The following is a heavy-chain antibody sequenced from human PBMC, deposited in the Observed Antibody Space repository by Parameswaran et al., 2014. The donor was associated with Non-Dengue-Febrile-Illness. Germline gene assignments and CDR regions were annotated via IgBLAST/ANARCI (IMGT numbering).Heavy chain of an antibody. CDR2: IKQDGSEK. Sequence: RWIRQPPGKGLEWVANIKQDGSEKDYVDSVKGRFTISRDNAKHSLYLQMNSLRAEDTAVYYCARDCGSTSCFDYWGQGTLVTVSS. CDR3: ARDCGSTSCFDY. V-gene: IGHV3-7*01. J-gene: IGHJ4*02. D-gene: IGHD2-2*01.